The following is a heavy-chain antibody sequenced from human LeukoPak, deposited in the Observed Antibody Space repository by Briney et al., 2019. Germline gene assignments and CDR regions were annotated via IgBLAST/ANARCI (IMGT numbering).Heavy chain of an antibody. CDR2: INHSGST. Sequence: SESQSLTCAVYGASFSGYYSSWIRQPPGKGLEWIGEINHSGSTNYNPSLKSRVTISVDTSKNQFSLKLSSVTAADTAVYYCARVPCSSTSCYRYFDLWGRGTLVTVSS. D-gene: IGHD2-2*01. CDR1: GASFSGYY. J-gene: IGHJ2*01. CDR3: ARVPCSSTSCYRYFDL. V-gene: IGHV4-34*01.